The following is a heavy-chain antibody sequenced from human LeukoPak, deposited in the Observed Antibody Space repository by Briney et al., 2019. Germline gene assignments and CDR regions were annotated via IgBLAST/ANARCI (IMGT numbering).Heavy chain of an antibody. Sequence: GASVKVSCKASGYTFTGYYMHWVRQAPGQGLEWMGWINPNSGGTKYAQKFQGRVTMTRDTSISTAYMELSRLRSDDTAVYYCARGGNYDFWSGYYTGTQGNWFDPWGQGTLVTVSS. J-gene: IGHJ5*02. D-gene: IGHD3-3*01. CDR3: ARGGNYDFWSGYYTGTQGNWFDP. V-gene: IGHV1-2*02. CDR2: INPNSGGT. CDR1: GYTFTGYY.